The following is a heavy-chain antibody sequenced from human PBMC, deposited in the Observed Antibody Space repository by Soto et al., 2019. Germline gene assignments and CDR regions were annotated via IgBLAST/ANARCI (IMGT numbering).Heavy chain of an antibody. CDR2: IYPSDSDT. D-gene: IGHD2-2*02. V-gene: IGHV5-51*01. CDR1: GYTFNTYW. CDR3: GRLYGTYFTS. Sequence: EVQLVQSGAEVKKPGESLRISCKGSGYTFNTYWIGWLRQMPGNGLEWMGIIYPSDSDTRYSPSFQGQVTSSADKSISTAYRQWSSLKASDIAVYYCGRLYGTYFTSWGQGTLVTVSS. J-gene: IGHJ4*02.